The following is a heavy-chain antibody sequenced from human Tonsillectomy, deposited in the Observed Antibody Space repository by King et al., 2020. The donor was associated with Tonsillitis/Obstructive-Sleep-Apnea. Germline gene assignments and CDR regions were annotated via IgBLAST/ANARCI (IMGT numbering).Heavy chain of an antibody. CDR1: GGSVSSGNYY. J-gene: IGHJ4*02. V-gene: IGHV4-61*01. CDR2: FSYSGTT. D-gene: IGHD4-11*01. Sequence: VQLQESGSGLVKASETLSLTCTVSGGSVSSGNYYWCWIRQPPGKGLEWIGYFSYSGTTKYNPSLKGRVSISADTSRNKFSLKLSSLTAADTAGYYCARGPPYSHFPLFWGQGTLVPVSS. CDR3: ARGPPYSHFPLF.